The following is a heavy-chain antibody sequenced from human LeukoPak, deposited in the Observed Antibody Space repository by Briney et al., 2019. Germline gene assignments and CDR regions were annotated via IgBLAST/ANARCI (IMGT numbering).Heavy chain of an antibody. V-gene: IGHV1-2*02. CDR2: INPNIGCT. CDR3: AKGPRYYYDSSGPCDY. J-gene: IGHJ4*02. Sequence: ASVKVSCKASGYTFTGNYMHWVRQATGQALEWMGWINPNIGCTNYAQKFQGRVTMTRVTFISTAYMESRSLRSVDTAGYDCAKGPRYYYDSSGPCDYWRQRTQDTVSS. CDR1: GYTFTGNY. D-gene: IGHD3-22*01.